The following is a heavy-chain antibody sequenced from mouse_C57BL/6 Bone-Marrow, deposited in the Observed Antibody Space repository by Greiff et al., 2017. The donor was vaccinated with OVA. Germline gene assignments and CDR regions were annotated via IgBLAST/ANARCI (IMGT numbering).Heavy chain of an antibody. CDR1: GFTFSSYA. CDR3: TRLSSWDWFAY. V-gene: IGHV5-9-1*02. CDR2: ISSGGDYI. J-gene: IGHJ3*01. Sequence: EVKVVESGEGLVKPGGSLKLSCAASGFTFSSYAMSWVRQTPEKRLAWVAYISSGGDYIYYADTVKGRFTISRDNARNTLYLQMSSLKSEDTAMYYCTRLSSWDWFAYWGQGTLVTVSA. D-gene: IGHD4-1*01.